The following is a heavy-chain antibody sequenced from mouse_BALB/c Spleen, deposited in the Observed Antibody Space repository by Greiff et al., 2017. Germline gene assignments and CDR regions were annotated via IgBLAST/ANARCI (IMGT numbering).Heavy chain of an antibody. CDR2: INPSTGYT. CDR1: GYTFTSYW. Sequence: QVQLKESGAELAKPGASVKMSCKASGYTFTSYWMHWVKQRPGQGLEWIGYINPSTGYTEYNQKFKDKATLTADKSSSTAYMQLSSLTSEDSAVYYCARVDLLWLRRSSSWFAYWGQGTLVTVSA. D-gene: IGHD2-2*01. J-gene: IGHJ3*01. V-gene: IGHV1-7*01. CDR3: ARVDLLWLRRSSSWFAY.